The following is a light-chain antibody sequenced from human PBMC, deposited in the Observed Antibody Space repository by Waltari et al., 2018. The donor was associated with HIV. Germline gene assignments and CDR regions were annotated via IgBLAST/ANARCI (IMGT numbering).Light chain of an antibody. Sequence: DIVMTQSPDSLAVSLGERAPINCKSRQSLLYSSNNKNYLAWYQQKPGQPPKLLIYWASTRESGVPERFSGSGSGTDFTLTISSLQAEDVAVYYCQQYYTIPLTFGGGTKVEIK. CDR1: QSLLYSSNNKNY. CDR2: WAS. CDR3: QQYYTIPLT. J-gene: IGKJ4*01. V-gene: IGKV4-1*01.